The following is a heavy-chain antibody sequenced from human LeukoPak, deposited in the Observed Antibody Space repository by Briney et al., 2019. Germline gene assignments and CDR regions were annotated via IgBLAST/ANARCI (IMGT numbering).Heavy chain of an antibody. CDR1: GFTFSSYW. D-gene: IGHD1-26*01. Sequence: GRSLRLSCAASGFTFSSYWMHWVRQAPGKGLVWVSRINSDGSSTSYADSVKGRFTISRDNAKNTLYLQMNSLRAEDTAVYYCARVDLWESYYAFDIWGQGTMVTVSS. CDR3: ARVDLWESYYAFDI. J-gene: IGHJ3*02. V-gene: IGHV3-74*01. CDR2: INSDGSST.